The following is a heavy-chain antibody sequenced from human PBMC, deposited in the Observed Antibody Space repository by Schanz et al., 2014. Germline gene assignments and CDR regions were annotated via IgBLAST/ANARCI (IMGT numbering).Heavy chain of an antibody. CDR1: GFTFSSYW. J-gene: IGHJ6*02. Sequence: EVRLVESGGGFVQSGGSLRLSCAASGFTFSSYWMHWVRQAPGKGLVWVSRINSDDTTKTYADSVKGRFTISRDNGEDTTYLQMNSLRAEDTAVYYCAKDLVVVPAAMGGMDVWGQGTTVTVSS. V-gene: IGHV3-74*03. CDR2: INSDDTTK. CDR3: AKDLVVVPAAMGGMDV. D-gene: IGHD2-2*01.